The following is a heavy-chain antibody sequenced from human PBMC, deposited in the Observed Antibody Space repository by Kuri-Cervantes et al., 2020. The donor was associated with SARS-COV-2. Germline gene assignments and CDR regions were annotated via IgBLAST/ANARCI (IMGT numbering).Heavy chain of an antibody. V-gene: IGHV2-70*12. CDR1: GFSLSTSGTC. J-gene: IGHJ4*02. Sequence: SGPTLVIPTQILTLTCTFPGFSLSTSGTCVTWIRQPPGKALEWLALIDWDDDKYYSTSLKTRLTITKDTSKNQVVLTMTNMDRVDTATYYCAHAREDNAIVPLGYWGQGTLVTVSS. CDR2: IDWDDDK. D-gene: IGHD5-18*01. CDR3: AHAREDNAIVPLGY.